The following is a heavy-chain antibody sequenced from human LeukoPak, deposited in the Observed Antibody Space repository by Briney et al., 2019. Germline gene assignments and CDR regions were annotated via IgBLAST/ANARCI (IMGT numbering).Heavy chain of an antibody. CDR2: DYYSGSS. CDR3: ARDEYYYDSSGYYYYMDV. V-gene: IGHV4-59*01. CDR1: GGSITDYY. D-gene: IGHD3-22*01. J-gene: IGHJ6*03. Sequence: SETLSLTCTVSGGSITDYYWGWIRQPPGKGLEWIGYDYYSGSSNYNPSLKSRVTISVDTSKNQFSLKMSSVTAADTAVYYCARDEYYYDSSGYYYYMDVWGKGTTVTVSS.